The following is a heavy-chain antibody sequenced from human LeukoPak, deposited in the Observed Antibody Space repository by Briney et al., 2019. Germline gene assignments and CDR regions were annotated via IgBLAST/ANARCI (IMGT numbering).Heavy chain of an antibody. J-gene: IGHJ4*02. CDR3: AKGSYDFWSGYYYYFDY. V-gene: IGHV4-39*07. CDR2: IYYSGST. Sequence: SETLSLTCTVSGGSISSSSYYWGWIRQPPGKGLEWIGSIYYSGSTYYNPSLKGRVTISVDTSKNQFSLKLSSVTAADTAVYYCAKGSYDFWSGYYYYFDYWGQGTLVTVSS. D-gene: IGHD3-3*01. CDR1: GGSISSSSYY.